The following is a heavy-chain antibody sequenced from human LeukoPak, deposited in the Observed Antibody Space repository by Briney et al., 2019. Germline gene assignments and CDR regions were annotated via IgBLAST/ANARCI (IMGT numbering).Heavy chain of an antibody. CDR3: AREGGVAVAGQRSYYYGMDV. CDR2: INPSGGST. D-gene: IGHD6-19*01. V-gene: IGHV1-46*01. Sequence: GASVKVSCKASGYTFTSYYMHWVRQAPGQGLEWMGIINPSGGSTSYAQKFQGRVTMTRDTSTSTVYMELSSLRSEDTAVYYCAREGGVAVAGQRSYYYGMDVWGQGTTVTVSS. J-gene: IGHJ6*02. CDR1: GYTFTSYY.